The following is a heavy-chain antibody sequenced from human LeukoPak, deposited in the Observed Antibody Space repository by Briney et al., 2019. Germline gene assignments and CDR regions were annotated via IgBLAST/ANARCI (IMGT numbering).Heavy chain of an antibody. CDR3: ARAIVVVPAAIGY. CDR1: GYTFTGYY. V-gene: IGHV1-2*02. J-gene: IGHJ4*02. D-gene: IGHD2-2*01. Sequence: ASVKVSCKASGYTFTGYYMHWVRQAPGQGLEWMGWINPNSGGTNYAQKFQGRVTMTRDTSISTAYMELSRLRSDDSAVYYCARAIVVVPAAIGYWGQGTLVTVSS. CDR2: INPNSGGT.